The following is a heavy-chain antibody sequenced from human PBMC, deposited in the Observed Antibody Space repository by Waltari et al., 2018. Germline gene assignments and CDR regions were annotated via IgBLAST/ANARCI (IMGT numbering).Heavy chain of an antibody. Sequence: QVQLVQSGAEVKKPGSSVMVSGKASGVSFSSYAIRWVRPAPGQGLEWMGGIIPIFGTANYAQKCQGRVTITTDESTSTAYMELSSLRSEDTAVYYCARGRSESYYYYYMDVWGKGTTVTVSS. CDR2: IIPIFGTA. D-gene: IGHD3-3*01. CDR1: GVSFSSYA. J-gene: IGHJ6*03. V-gene: IGHV1-69*05. CDR3: ARGRSESYYYYYMDV.